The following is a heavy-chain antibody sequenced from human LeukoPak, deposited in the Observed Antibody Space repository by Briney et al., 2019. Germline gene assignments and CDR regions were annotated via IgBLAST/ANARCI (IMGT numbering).Heavy chain of an antibody. CDR3: ASTGTTGGDWFDP. D-gene: IGHD1-7*01. CDR1: GYTFTSYD. V-gene: IGHV1-8*01. CDR2: MNPNSGNT. J-gene: IGHJ5*02. Sequence: VSVKVSCKASGYTFTSYDINWVRQATGQGLEWMGWMNPNSGNTGYAQKFQGRVTMTRNTSISTAYMELSSLRSEDAAVYYCASTGTTGGDWFDPWGQGTLVSVPS.